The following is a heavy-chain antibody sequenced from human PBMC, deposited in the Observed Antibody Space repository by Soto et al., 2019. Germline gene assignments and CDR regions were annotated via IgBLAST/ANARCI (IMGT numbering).Heavy chain of an antibody. Sequence: SETLSLTCTVSGGSISSSSYYWGWIRQPPGKGLEWIGSIYYSGSTYYNPSLKSRVTISVDTSKNQFSLKLSSVTAADTAVYYCALDFWSGYYGAVQNWFDPWGQGTLVTVSS. V-gene: IGHV4-39*01. CDR3: ALDFWSGYYGAVQNWFDP. D-gene: IGHD3-3*01. CDR1: GGSISSSSYY. CDR2: IYYSGST. J-gene: IGHJ5*02.